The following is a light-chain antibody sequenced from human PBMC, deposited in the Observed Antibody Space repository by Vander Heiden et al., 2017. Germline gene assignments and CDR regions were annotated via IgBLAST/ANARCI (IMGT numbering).Light chain of an antibody. Sequence: SFELTQPPSLSVSPGQTASITCSGEKLGLKYVSWYQQRPGQPLVLVIYKDNRRPPGSSERFSGSNSANTATLTICGTQAMDEAYYYCHAWDSSTDVFGTGTKVTVL. V-gene: IGLV3-1*01. CDR3: HAWDSSTDV. J-gene: IGLJ1*01. CDR2: KDN. CDR1: KLGLKY.